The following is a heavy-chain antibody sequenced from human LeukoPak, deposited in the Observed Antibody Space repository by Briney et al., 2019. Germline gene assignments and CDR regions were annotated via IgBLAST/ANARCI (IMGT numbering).Heavy chain of an antibody. CDR3: ARGGGKFDN. Sequence: GGSLRLSCAASGFXFGGYWMSWVRQAPGKGLEWVANIKEDGNEKYYMDSVKGRFTISRDNANNSLYLQMNSLRAEDTAVYYCARGGGKFDNWGQGTLVPVSS. V-gene: IGHV3-7*04. CDR1: GFXFGGYW. CDR2: IKEDGNEK. J-gene: IGHJ4*02. D-gene: IGHD3-16*01.